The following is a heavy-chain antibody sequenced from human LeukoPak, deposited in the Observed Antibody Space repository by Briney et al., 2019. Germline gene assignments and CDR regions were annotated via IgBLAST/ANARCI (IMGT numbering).Heavy chain of an antibody. Sequence: SEALSLTCTVSGGSVSSGSYYWSWIRQPPGKGLEWIGYIYYSGSTNYNPSLKSRVTISVDTSKNQFSLKLSSVTAADTAVFYCARMEAWVVPTGPRGFDHWGQGTLVTVSS. CDR2: IYYSGST. D-gene: IGHD6-19*01. V-gene: IGHV4-61*01. CDR1: GGSVSSGSYY. J-gene: IGHJ4*02. CDR3: ARMEAWVVPTGPRGFDH.